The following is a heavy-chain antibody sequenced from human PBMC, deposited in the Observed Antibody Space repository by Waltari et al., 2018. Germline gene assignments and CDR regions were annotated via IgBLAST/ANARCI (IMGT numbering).Heavy chain of an antibody. D-gene: IGHD2-2*01. Sequence: QVQLQESGPGLVKPSQTLSLTCTVSGGSISSGSYYWSWIRRPAGKGLEWIGRIYTSGSTNYNPSLKSRVTISVDTSKNQFSLKLSSVTAADTAVYYCARIVVVPAAMFFDPWGQGTLVTVSS. CDR3: ARIVVVPAAMFFDP. CDR2: IYTSGST. J-gene: IGHJ5*02. CDR1: GGSISSGSYY. V-gene: IGHV4-61*02.